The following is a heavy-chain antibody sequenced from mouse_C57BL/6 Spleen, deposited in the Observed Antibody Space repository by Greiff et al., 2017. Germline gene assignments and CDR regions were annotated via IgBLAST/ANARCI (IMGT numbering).Heavy chain of an antibody. D-gene: IGHD3-1*01. CDR3: ARSGLGDYFDY. Sequence: VQLQESGTELVKPGASVKLSCKASGYTFTSYWMHWVKQRPGQGLEWIGNINPSNGGTTYNEKFKSKATLTVDKSSSTAYMQLSSLTSEDSAVYYCARSGLGDYFDYWGQGTTLTVSS. V-gene: IGHV1-53*01. CDR2: INPSNGGT. J-gene: IGHJ2*01. CDR1: GYTFTSYW.